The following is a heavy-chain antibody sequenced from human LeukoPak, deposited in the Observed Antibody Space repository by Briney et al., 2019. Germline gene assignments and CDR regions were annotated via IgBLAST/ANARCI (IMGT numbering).Heavy chain of an antibody. V-gene: IGHV1-18*01. CDR1: GYTFTSYG. Sequence: ASVKVSCKASGYTFTSYGISWVRQAPGQGLEWMGWISAYNGYTNYAQKLQGRDAMTTDTSTSTAYMELRSLRSDDTAVYYCARHYCSGGSCYSIFDYWGQGTLVTVSS. CDR2: ISAYNGYT. D-gene: IGHD2-15*01. J-gene: IGHJ4*02. CDR3: ARHYCSGGSCYSIFDY.